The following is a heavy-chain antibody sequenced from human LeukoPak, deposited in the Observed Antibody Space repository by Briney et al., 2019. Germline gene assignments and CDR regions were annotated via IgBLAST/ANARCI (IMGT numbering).Heavy chain of an antibody. Sequence: SSETLSFTSTVSGGSISSYYWGWLGQPPGKELEGIGYIYNSGTTSSNPSLGSLVTISVTSSKNQFSLKMTSVTAADTAVYYCVRVLYRGSSSRGWIDFWGEGILVTVSS. D-gene: IGHD6-13*01. CDR1: GGSISSYY. CDR3: VRVLYRGSSSRGWIDF. CDR2: IYNSGTT. V-gene: IGHV4-59*01. J-gene: IGHJ4*02.